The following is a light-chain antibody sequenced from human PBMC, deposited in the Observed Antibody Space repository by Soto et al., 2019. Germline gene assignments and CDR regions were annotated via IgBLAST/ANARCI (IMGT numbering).Light chain of an antibody. CDR3: QQRSNWWT. Sequence: EIVLTQSPATLSLSPGERATLSCRASQSVGTYLAWFQQKPGLAPSLLIYDASTRATGIPARFSGSGSGTDFTLTISSLEPEDFAVYYCQQRSNWWTFGQGTKVEIK. CDR1: QSVGTY. J-gene: IGKJ1*01. CDR2: DAS. V-gene: IGKV3-11*01.